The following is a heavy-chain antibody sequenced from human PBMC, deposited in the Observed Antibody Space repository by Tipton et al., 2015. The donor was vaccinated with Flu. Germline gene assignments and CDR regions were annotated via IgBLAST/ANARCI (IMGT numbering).Heavy chain of an antibody. CDR3: ARAHPYTSGSWVEY. J-gene: IGHJ4*02. CDR1: GDSISSDFY. CDR2: IYYRGST. D-gene: IGHD3-10*01. V-gene: IGHV4-31*11. Sequence: TLSLTCAVSGDSISSDFYWAWIRQFPGKGLEWIGYIYYRGSTYYNPSLLSRVSISQDTSKSQFSLRLSSVTAADTAVYFCARAHPYTSGSWVEYWGQGTLVTVSS.